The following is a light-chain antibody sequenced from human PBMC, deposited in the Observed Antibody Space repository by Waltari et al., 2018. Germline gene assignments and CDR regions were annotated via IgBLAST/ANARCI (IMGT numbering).Light chain of an antibody. J-gene: IGKJ3*01. Sequence: EVVLTKSPVTLPVSPGERVTLSCRASQNIGTNLAWYQHKPGQGPRLLIYGASTRATGVPARFSGSGSGTEFTLTISDLQSEDFAVYFCQQFDKWPPITFGPGTKVDVK. CDR1: QNIGTN. CDR3: QQFDKWPPIT. V-gene: IGKV3-15*01. CDR2: GAS.